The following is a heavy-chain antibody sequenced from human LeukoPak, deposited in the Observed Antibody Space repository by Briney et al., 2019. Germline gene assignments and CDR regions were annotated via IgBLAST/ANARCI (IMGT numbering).Heavy chain of an antibody. Sequence: ASVKVSCKSSGYTLSVLPIHWVRQAPGKGLECMGGYEPEDGETFYTQEFQGRVTMTEDISTDTAYMELSSLRSDDTAMYYCATRTVPTGINRSFDNWGQGTMVTVSS. CDR2: YEPEDGET. V-gene: IGHV1-24*01. CDR1: GYTLSVLP. J-gene: IGHJ3*02. D-gene: IGHD1-14*01. CDR3: ATRTVPTGINRSFDN.